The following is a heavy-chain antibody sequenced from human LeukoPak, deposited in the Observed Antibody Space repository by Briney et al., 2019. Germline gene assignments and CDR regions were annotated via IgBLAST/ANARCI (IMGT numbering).Heavy chain of an antibody. CDR2: IYYSGST. CDR1: GGSISSYY. D-gene: IGHD3-10*01. V-gene: IGHV4-59*12. CDR3: ARVGFRPRRGWFDP. Sequence: SETLSLTCTVSGGSISSYYWSWIRQPPGKGLEWIGYIYYSGSTYYNPSLKSRVTISVDTSKNQFSLKLSSVTAADTAVYYCARVGFRPRRGWFDPWGQGTLVTVSS. J-gene: IGHJ5*02.